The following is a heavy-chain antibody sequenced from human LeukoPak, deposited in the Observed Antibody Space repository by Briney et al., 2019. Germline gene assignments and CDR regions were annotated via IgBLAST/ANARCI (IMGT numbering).Heavy chain of an antibody. D-gene: IGHD1-1*01. V-gene: IGHV1-69*13. CDR1: GGTFSSYA. Sequence: SVKVSCKASGGTFSSYAISWVRQAPGQGLEWMGGIIPIFGTANYAQKFQGRVTITADESTSTAYMELSSLRSEDTAVYYCATPEQVREDAFDIWGQGTMVTVSS. CDR2: IIPIFGTA. J-gene: IGHJ3*02. CDR3: ATPEQVREDAFDI.